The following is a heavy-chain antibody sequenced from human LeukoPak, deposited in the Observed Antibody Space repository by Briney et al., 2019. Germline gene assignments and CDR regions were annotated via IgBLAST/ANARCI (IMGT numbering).Heavy chain of an antibody. D-gene: IGHD2-2*02. CDR2: INPNSGGT. CDR3: ARGYCSSTSCYIDDP. V-gene: IGHV1-2*06. CDR1: GYTFTGYY. J-gene: IGHJ5*02. Sequence: ASVKVSCKASGYTFTGYYMHWVRQAPRQGLEWMGRINPNSGGTNYAQKFQGRVTMTRDTSISTAYMELSRLRSDDTAVYYCARGYCSSTSCYIDDPWGQGTLVTVSS.